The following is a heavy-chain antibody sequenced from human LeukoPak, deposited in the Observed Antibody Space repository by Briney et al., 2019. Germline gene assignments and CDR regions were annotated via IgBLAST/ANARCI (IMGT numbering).Heavy chain of an antibody. CDR2: INQDGSET. CDR1: EFTFSTSW. CDR3: ARWAGRCGGDCQSEDP. V-gene: IGHV3-7*01. Sequence: PGGSLRLSCVGSEFTFSTSWMHWVRQAPGKGPEYVAYINQDGSETNYVDSVKGRFTISRDNTRNSLFLQMYSLRDEDTAIYYCARWAGRCGGDCQSEDPWGLGTLVIVSS. J-gene: IGHJ5*02. D-gene: IGHD2-21*02.